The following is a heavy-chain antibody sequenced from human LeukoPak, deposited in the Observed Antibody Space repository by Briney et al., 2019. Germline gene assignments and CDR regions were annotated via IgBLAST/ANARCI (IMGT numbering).Heavy chain of an antibody. CDR2: ISGSGGST. CDR1: GFTFSSYA. J-gene: IGHJ3*02. V-gene: IGHV3-23*01. D-gene: IGHD3-22*01. CDR3: AKWYYYDSSGYSRYDAFDI. Sequence: GGSLRLSCAASGFTFSSYAMSWVRQAPGKGLEWVSAISGSGGSTYYADSVKGRFTISRDNSKNTLYLQMNSLRAEDTAVYYYAKWYYYDSSGYSRYDAFDIWGQGTMVTVSS.